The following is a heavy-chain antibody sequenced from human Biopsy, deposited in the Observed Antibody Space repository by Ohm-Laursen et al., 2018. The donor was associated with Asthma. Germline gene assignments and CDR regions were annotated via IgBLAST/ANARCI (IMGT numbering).Heavy chain of an antibody. CDR3: ARTTYGHDGFDP. CDR1: GFSLSSGGYY. V-gene: IGHV4-31*03. CDR2: IYYSGST. J-gene: IGHJ5*02. Sequence: TLSLTCHVSGFSLSSGGYYWSWIRQHPVKGLEWIGHIYYSGSTYYNPSLKSRVSISLDTSKNQFSLSLTSVTAADTAVYYCARTTYGHDGFDPWGQGTLVTVSS. D-gene: IGHD4-17*01.